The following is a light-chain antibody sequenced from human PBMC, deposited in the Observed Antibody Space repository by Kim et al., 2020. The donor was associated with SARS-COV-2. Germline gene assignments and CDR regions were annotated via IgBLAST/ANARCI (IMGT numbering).Light chain of an antibody. CDR2: DVT. V-gene: IGLV2-11*01. Sequence: QSALTQPLSVSGSPGQSVTIFCTGTSSDVGTYPYVSWYQQHPGKVPKLILYDVTQRPSGVPDRFSGSKSDNTASLTISGLQADDEADYYCCSYAGSYYFLFGPGTKVTVL. J-gene: IGLJ1*01. CDR1: SSDVGTYPY. CDR3: CSYAGSYYFL.